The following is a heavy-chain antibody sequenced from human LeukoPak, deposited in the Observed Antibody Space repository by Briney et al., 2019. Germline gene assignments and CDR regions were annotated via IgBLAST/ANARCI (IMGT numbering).Heavy chain of an antibody. J-gene: IGHJ1*01. V-gene: IGHV3-64*01. CDR1: GFTFSSYA. Sequence: PGGSLRLSCAASGFTFSSYAMHWVRQAPGKGLEYVSAISSNGGSTYYANSVKGRFTISRDNSKNTLYLQMGSLRAEDMAVYYCARGSSGYWTAEYFQHRGQGTLVTVSS. CDR3: ARGSSGYWTAEYFQH. CDR2: ISSNGGST. D-gene: IGHD3-22*01.